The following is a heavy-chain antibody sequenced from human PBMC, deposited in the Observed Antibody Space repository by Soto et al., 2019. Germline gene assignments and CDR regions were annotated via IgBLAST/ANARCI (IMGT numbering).Heavy chain of an antibody. V-gene: IGHV1-2*02. J-gene: IGHJ6*03. CDR3: ARESGGATATLDYYYFYMDV. Sequence: ASGKVSCKTSGDSFNDYYIHWVRQAPGQGLEWMGWINPNGGVTKYAQKFRGRVTVTRDTSIRTVYMELSSLRSDDTAVYYCARESGGATATLDYYYFYMDVWGKGTTVTVSS. CDR2: INPNGGVT. CDR1: GDSFNDYY. D-gene: IGHD5-12*01.